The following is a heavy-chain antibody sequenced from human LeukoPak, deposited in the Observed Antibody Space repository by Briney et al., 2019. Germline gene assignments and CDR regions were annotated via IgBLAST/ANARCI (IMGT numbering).Heavy chain of an antibody. CDR1: GFTFSSYG. J-gene: IGHJ4*02. Sequence: GGSLRLSCAASGFTFSSYGMSWVRQAPGKGLEWVSAISGSGGSTYYADSVKGRFTISRDNSKNTLYLQMNSLRAEDTAVYYCARRRGYCSSTSCSTFDYWGQGTLVTVSS. V-gene: IGHV3-23*01. CDR3: ARRRGYCSSTSCSTFDY. CDR2: ISGSGGST. D-gene: IGHD2-2*01.